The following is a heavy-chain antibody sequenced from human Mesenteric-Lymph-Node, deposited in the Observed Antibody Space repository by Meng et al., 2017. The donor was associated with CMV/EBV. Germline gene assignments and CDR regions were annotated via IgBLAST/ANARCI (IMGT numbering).Heavy chain of an antibody. Sequence: ASVKVSCKASGYTFNSYDINWVRQATGQGLEWMGWMNPKNGNTGYAQKFQGRVTMTRNTSISTAYMELRSLRSDDTAVYYCARDRDYYDSSGYSRLHDYYGMDVWGQGTTVTVSS. CDR3: ARDRDYYDSSGYSRLHDYYGMDV. CDR2: MNPKNGNT. V-gene: IGHV1-8*01. J-gene: IGHJ6*02. CDR1: GYTFNSYD. D-gene: IGHD3-22*01.